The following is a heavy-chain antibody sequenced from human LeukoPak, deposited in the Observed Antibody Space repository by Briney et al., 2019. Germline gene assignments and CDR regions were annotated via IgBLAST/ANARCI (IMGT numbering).Heavy chain of an antibody. D-gene: IGHD3-3*01. CDR3: ARDGSGYYGYFDL. Sequence: SETLSLTCTVSGGSIRSCYWSWIRQPPGKGLEWIGYIYYSGSTNYNPSLRSRVTISVDTSKNQFSLKLSSVTAADTAVYHCARDGSGYYGYFDLWGRGTLVTVSS. CDR1: GGSIRSCY. V-gene: IGHV4-59*01. J-gene: IGHJ2*01. CDR2: IYYSGST.